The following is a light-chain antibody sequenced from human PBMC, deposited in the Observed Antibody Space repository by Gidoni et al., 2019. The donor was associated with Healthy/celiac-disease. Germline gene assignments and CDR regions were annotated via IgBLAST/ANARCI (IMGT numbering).Light chain of an antibody. CDR2: GAS. Sequence: EIVLTQSPGTLSLSPGERATLSCRASQSVTNNYLAWYQQKPGQAPRLLIYGASRRATGIPDRFSGSGSGTDFTLTISRLEPEDFAVYYCQHYGSFGQGTKVEIK. CDR1: QSVTNNY. CDR3: QHYGS. J-gene: IGKJ1*01. V-gene: IGKV3-20*01.